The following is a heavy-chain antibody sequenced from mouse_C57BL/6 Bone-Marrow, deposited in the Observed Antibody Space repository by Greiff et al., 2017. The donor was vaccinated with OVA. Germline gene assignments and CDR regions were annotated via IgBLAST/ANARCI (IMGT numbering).Heavy chain of an antibody. CDR3: ARFGGLRHYAMDY. CDR1: GYTFTSYW. J-gene: IGHJ4*01. Sequence: VQLQQSGAELVKPGASVKLSCKASGYTFTSYWMHWVKQRPGQGLEWIGMIHPNSGSTNYNEKFKSKATLTVDKSSSTAYMQLSSLTSEDSAVYDCARFGGLRHYAMDYWGQGTSVTVSS. D-gene: IGHD2-4*01. CDR2: IHPNSGST. V-gene: IGHV1-64*01.